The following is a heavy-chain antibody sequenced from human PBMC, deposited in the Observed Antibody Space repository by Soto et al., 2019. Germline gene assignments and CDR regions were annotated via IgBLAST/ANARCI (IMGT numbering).Heavy chain of an antibody. CDR1: GDSISSNSAA. Sequence: SQTLSLTCAISGDSISSNSAAWNWIRQSPSRGLEWLGRTYYRSSWFYDYAVSLKSRITINADASKNQFSLQLNSVTPDDTAMYYCARDKRVGALVDYWGPGTLVNVSS. CDR3: ARDKRVGALVDY. V-gene: IGHV6-1*01. D-gene: IGHD3-16*01. J-gene: IGHJ4*02. CDR2: TYYRSSWFY.